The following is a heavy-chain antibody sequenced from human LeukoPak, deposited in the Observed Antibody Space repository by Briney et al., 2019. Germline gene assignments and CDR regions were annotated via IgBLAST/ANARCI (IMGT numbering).Heavy chain of an antibody. Sequence: GGSLRLPCAASGFTFSSYAMHWVRQAPGKGLEWVAVISYDGSNKYYADSVKGRFTISRDNSKNTLYLQMNSLRAEDTAVYYCARERADYFDYWGQGTLVTVSS. J-gene: IGHJ4*02. CDR3: ARERADYFDY. CDR1: GFTFSSYA. V-gene: IGHV3-30-3*01. D-gene: IGHD6-19*01. CDR2: ISYDGSNK.